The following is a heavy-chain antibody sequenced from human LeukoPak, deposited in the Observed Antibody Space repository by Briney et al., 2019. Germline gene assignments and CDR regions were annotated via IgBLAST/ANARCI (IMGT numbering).Heavy chain of an antibody. CDR1: GFTFTGYA. CDR2: ITGSGGGT. V-gene: IGHV3-23*01. CDR3: GRDPNGDYIGAFDF. J-gene: IGHJ3*01. Sequence: GGSLRLSWAASGFTFTGYAMSWVRQAPGEGLEWVSGITGSGGGTYYADSVKGRFTISRDNSKNTLYLQMSSLRVEDTAVYYCGRDPNGDYIGAFDFWGQGTVVTVSS. D-gene: IGHD4-17*01.